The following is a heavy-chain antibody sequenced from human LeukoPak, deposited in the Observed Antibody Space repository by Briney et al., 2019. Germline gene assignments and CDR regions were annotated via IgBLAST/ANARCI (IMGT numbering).Heavy chain of an antibody. Sequence: GGSLRLSCAASGFTFDDYGMSWVRQAPGKGLEWVSGINWNGGSTGYADSVKGRFTISRDNSKNTLYLQMNSLRAEDTAVYYCARDISNYYFDYWGQGTLVTVSS. D-gene: IGHD4-11*01. V-gene: IGHV3-20*04. J-gene: IGHJ4*02. CDR1: GFTFDDYG. CDR3: ARDISNYYFDY. CDR2: INWNGGST.